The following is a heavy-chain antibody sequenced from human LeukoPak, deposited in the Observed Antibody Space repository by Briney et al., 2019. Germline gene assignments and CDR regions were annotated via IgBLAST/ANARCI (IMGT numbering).Heavy chain of an antibody. CDR3: ARDGDFWSAQGAFDV. CDR1: GFTFSRYW. J-gene: IGHJ3*01. Sequence: PGGSLRLSCATSGFTFSRYWMSWVRLAPGKGLEWVANIKQDGSEKFYVESVKGRFTISRDNPKNSLYLQMNSLRAEDTAVYYCARDGDFWSAQGAFDVWGQGTMVTVSS. V-gene: IGHV3-7*01. CDR2: IKQDGSEK. D-gene: IGHD3-3*01.